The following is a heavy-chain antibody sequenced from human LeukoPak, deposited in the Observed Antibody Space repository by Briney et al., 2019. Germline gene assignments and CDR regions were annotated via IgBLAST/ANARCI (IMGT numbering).Heavy chain of an antibody. V-gene: IGHV4-59*01. CDR1: RGSISGFY. J-gene: IGHJ5*01. Sequence: ASETLSLTCTVSRGSISGFYWSWIRQPPGKGLEWIGYVSDSGSTNYNSSLRSRVTISRDTSTNQFSLKLSSVTTADTAVYYCATAGQLLVFGSWGQGTLVTVSS. D-gene: IGHD6-13*01. CDR2: VSDSGST. CDR3: ATAGQLLVFGS.